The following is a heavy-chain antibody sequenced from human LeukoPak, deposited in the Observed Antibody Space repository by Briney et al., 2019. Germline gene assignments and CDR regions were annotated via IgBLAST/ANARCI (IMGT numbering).Heavy chain of an antibody. D-gene: IGHD3-10*01. V-gene: IGHV3-30-3*01. CDR3: ARVGDSYYYGSGSYGYYYGMDV. J-gene: IGHJ6*02. Sequence: GRSLRLSCAASGFTFSSYAMHWARQAPGKGLEWVAVISYDGSNKYYADSVKGRFTISRDNSKNTLYLQMNSPRAEDTAVYYCARVGDSYYYGSGSYGYYYGMDVWGQGTTVTVSS. CDR2: ISYDGSNK. CDR1: GFTFSSYA.